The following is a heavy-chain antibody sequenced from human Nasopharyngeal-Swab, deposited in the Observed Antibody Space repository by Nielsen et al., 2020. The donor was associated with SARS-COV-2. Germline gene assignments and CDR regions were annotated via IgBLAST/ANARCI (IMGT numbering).Heavy chain of an antibody. D-gene: IGHD5-12*01. CDR3: AKDRDSGDDSDDYYHYYGMDV. J-gene: IGHJ6*02. CDR2: ISGSDYST. Sequence: GGSLRPSCTASGFAFGTYWMHWVRQAPGKGLEWVPVISGSDYSTKYADSVKGRFTISRDNSKNTVNLQMNSLRAEDTAIYYCAKDRDSGDDSDDYYHYYGMDVWGQGTTVTVSS. CDR1: GFAFGTYW. V-gene: IGHV3-23*01.